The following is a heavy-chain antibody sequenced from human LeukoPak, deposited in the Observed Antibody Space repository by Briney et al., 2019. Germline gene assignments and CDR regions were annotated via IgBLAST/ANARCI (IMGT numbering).Heavy chain of an antibody. CDR2: INHSGTT. CDR1: GGSFSGYY. CDR3: ARERFCSGGSCYRRSNWFDP. Sequence: SETLSLTCAVYGGSFSGYYWSWIRQPPGKGLEWIGEINHSGTTNYNPSLKSRVTISVDTSKEQFSLKLSSVNAADTAVYYCARERFCSGGSCYRRSNWFDPWGQGTLVTVSS. V-gene: IGHV4-34*01. D-gene: IGHD2-15*01. J-gene: IGHJ5*02.